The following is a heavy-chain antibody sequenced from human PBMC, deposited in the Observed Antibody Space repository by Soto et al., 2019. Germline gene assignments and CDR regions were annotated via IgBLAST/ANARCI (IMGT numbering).Heavy chain of an antibody. CDR2: ISSSSSYI. CDR1: GFTFSSYS. CDR3: ARVLYGFSYGKCDY. J-gene: IGHJ4*02. Sequence: PGGSLRLSCAASGFTFSSYSMNWVRQAPGKGLEWVSSISSSSSYIYYADSVKGRFTISRDNAKNSLYLQMDSLRAEDTALYYCARVLYGFSYGKCDYWGQGTLVTVSA. D-gene: IGHD1-1*01. V-gene: IGHV3-21*04.